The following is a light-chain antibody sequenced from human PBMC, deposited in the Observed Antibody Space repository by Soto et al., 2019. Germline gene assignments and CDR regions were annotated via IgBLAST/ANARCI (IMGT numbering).Light chain of an antibody. CDR3: SAYTVSRTYV. CDR2: NVY. Sequence: ALAQPASVSGSPGQSITISCTGTSSDVGAYNFVSWHQQHPGKAPKLMIYNVYDRPSGISYRFSGSKSGNTASLTISGLQGEDEADYYCSAYTVSRTYVFGTGTKVTVL. CDR1: SSDVGAYNF. J-gene: IGLJ1*01. V-gene: IGLV2-14*03.